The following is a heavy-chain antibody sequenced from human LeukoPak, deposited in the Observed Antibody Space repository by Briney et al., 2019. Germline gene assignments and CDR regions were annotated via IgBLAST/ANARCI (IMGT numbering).Heavy chain of an antibody. V-gene: IGHV3-21*01. D-gene: IGHD3-10*01. J-gene: IGHJ4*02. CDR3: ARSGSGSYSFWY. Sequence: GGSLRLSCAASGFTFSSYSMNWVRQAPGKGLEWVSSISSSSSYICYADSVKGRFTISRDNAKNSLYLQMNSLRAEDTAVYYCARSGSGSYSFWYWGQGTLVTVSS. CDR2: ISSSSSYI. CDR1: GFTFSSYS.